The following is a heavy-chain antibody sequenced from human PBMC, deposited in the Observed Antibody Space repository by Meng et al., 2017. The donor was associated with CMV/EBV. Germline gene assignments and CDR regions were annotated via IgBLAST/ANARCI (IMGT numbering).Heavy chain of an antibody. D-gene: IGHD6-6*01. CDR1: GFTFSSYA. CDR2: ISYDGSNK. Sequence: GGSLRLSCAASGFTFSSYAMHWVRQAPGKGLEWVAVISYDGSNKYYADSVKGRFTISRDNSKNTLYLQMNSLRAEDTAVYYCARDQFMYSSSFGGMDVWGQGTLVTVSS. V-gene: IGHV3-30*04. J-gene: IGHJ4*02. CDR3: ARDQFMYSSSFGGMDV.